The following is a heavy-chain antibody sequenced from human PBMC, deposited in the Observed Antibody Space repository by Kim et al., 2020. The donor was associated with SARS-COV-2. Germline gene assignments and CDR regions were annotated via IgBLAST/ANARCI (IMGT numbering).Heavy chain of an antibody. D-gene: IGHD1-20*01. CDR1: GGTFSSYA. CDR3: ARGITPYWYFDL. J-gene: IGHJ2*01. V-gene: IGHV1-69*13. CDR2: IIPIFGTA. Sequence: SVKVSCKASGGTFSSYAISWVRQAPGQGLEWMGGIIPIFGTANYAQKFQGRVTITADESTSTANMELSSLRSEDTAVYYCARGITPYWYFDLWGRGTLVTVSS.